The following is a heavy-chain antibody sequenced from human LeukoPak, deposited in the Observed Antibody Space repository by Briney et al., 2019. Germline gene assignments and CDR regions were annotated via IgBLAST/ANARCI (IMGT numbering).Heavy chain of an antibody. J-gene: IGHJ5*02. V-gene: IGHV4-39*07. CDR3: ARDQDSILTGLGP. D-gene: IGHD3-9*01. Sequence: SETPSLTCTVSGGSISSSSYYWGWIRQPPGKGLEWIGSIYYSGSTYYNPSLKSRVTISVDTSKNQFSLKLSSVTAADTAVYYCARDQDSILTGLGPWGQGTLVTVSS. CDR1: GGSISSSSYY. CDR2: IYYSGST.